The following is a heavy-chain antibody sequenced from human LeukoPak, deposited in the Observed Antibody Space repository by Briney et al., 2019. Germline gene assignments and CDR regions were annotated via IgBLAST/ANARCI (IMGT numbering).Heavy chain of an antibody. Sequence: GGSLRLSCAASGFTFSSYGMHWVRQAPGKGLEWVAFIRYDGSNKYYADSVMGRFTISRDNSKNTLYLQMNSLRAEDTAVYYCAKDASGYSSSWPKPWGQGTLVTVSS. D-gene: IGHD6-13*01. CDR3: AKDASGYSSSWPKP. J-gene: IGHJ5*02. CDR2: IRYDGSNK. CDR1: GFTFSSYG. V-gene: IGHV3-30*02.